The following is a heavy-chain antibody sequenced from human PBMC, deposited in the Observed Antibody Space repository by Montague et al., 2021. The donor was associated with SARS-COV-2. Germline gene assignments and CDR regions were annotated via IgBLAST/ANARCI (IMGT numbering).Heavy chain of an antibody. CDR3: ARHRDNLGSLNWFAP. CDR1: GGSFGDDH. Sequence: SETLSLTCAVYGGSFGDDHWSWIRQPPGKGLEWIGDIKQSGSTNYNPSLKSRVTISVDTSKNQFSLKLSSVTAADTAVYFCARHRDNLGSLNWFAPWGQGTLVTVSS. J-gene: IGHJ5*02. D-gene: IGHD3-16*01. V-gene: IGHV4-34*01. CDR2: IKQSGST.